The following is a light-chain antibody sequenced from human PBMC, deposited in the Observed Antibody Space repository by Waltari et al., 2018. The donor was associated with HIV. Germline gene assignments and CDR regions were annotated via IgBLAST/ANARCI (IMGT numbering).Light chain of an antibody. CDR1: SGDVGGYNF. Sequence: SALTQPASVSGSPGQSITISCSGTSGDVGGYNFVSWYQKPPAKAPKLIIYNVSSRPSGVSIRFSGSRSANTASLTISGLQVEDEADYFCSSYTSSGPRYVLFGGGTRLTVL. V-gene: IGLV2-14*03. CDR3: SSYTSSGPRYVL. J-gene: IGLJ2*01. CDR2: NVS.